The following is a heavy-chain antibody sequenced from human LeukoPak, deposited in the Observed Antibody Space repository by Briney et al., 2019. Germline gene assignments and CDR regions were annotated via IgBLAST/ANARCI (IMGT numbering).Heavy chain of an antibody. V-gene: IGHV4-59*12. CDR3: ARGSLAAAGLGSYYYYGMDV. J-gene: IGHJ6*02. CDR1: GGSISSYY. CDR2: IYYSGST. Sequence: ASETLSLTCTVSGGSISSYYWSWIRQPPGKGLEWIGYIYYSGSTNYNPSLKSRVTISVDTSKNQFSLKLSSVTAADTAVYYCARGSLAAAGLGSYYYYGMDVWGQGTTVTVSS. D-gene: IGHD6-13*01.